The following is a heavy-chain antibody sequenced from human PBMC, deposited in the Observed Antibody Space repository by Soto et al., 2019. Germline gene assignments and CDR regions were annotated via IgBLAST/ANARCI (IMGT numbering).Heavy chain of an antibody. CDR3: AHRRHRTPDWEGGTFDY. J-gene: IGHJ4*02. CDR1: GFSLSTSGVG. Sequence: QITLKESGPTLVKPTQTLTLTCTFSGFSLSTSGVGVGWIRQPPGKAPECLALIYWDDDKRYSPSLKSRLTIPKDTSTNQGVLTVSSMDPVDTATYSCAHRRHRTPDWEGGTFDYWGQGTLVPVSS. V-gene: IGHV2-5*02. D-gene: IGHD3-9*01. CDR2: IYWDDDK.